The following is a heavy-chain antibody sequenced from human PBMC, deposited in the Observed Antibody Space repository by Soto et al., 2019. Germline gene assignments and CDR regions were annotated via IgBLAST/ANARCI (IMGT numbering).Heavy chain of an antibody. CDR2: LSSRSDYI. Sequence: GGSLRLSCAASGFTFGSFFMSWVRQAPGKGLEWISTLSSRSDYIYYADSVEGRFTISRDNAGNSLYLQMNSLRDEDTAIYYCERLSPRGYEYWGQGTQVTVSS. J-gene: IGHJ4*02. V-gene: IGHV3-21*01. D-gene: IGHD3-3*01. CDR1: GFTFGSFF. CDR3: ERLSPRGYEY.